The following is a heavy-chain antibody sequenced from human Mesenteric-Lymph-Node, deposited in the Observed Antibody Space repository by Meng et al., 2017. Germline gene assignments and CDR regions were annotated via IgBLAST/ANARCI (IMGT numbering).Heavy chain of an antibody. CDR2: TCYRSKWYY. CDR1: GDSDSSNSAA. J-gene: IGHJ4*02. Sequence: VQLQQSCPVLVEPSQTLSLTCAISGDSDSSNSAAWHWIRQSPSRGLEWLAMTCYRSKWYYDYEVSVKSRITINQDTSRNQLSLQLNSVTPEDTAVYYCASWYFNYWGQGTLVTVSS. CDR3: ASWYFNY. V-gene: IGHV6-1*01.